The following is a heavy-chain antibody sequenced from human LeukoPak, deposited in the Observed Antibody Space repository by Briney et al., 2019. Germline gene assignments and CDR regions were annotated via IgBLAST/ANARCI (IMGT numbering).Heavy chain of an antibody. CDR1: GFSLNISV. CDR2: ISGSGGTT. CDR3: AKEGFDY. J-gene: IGHJ4*02. V-gene: IGHV3-23*01. Sequence: GGSLRHSCAASGFSLNISVMYAVGQAPGKGLEWVSGISGSGGTTYYADSVKGRFTISRDNSKNTLYLQMNSLRAEDTAVYYCAKEGFDYWGQGTLVTVS.